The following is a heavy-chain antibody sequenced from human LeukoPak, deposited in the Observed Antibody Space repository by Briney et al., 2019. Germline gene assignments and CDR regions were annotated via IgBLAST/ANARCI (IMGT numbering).Heavy chain of an antibody. J-gene: IGHJ4*02. V-gene: IGHV4-39*07. CDR1: GGSIRSSSYY. CDR2: IYYSGTT. Sequence: SETLSLTCIVSGGSIRSSSYYWGWIRQPPGKGLGWIGSIYYSGTTYYNPSLKSRVTISVDTSKNQFSLNLTSVTAADTAVYYCARGGVRRDGYNWHFDYWGQGTQVTVSS. D-gene: IGHD5-24*01. CDR3: ARGGVRRDGYNWHFDY.